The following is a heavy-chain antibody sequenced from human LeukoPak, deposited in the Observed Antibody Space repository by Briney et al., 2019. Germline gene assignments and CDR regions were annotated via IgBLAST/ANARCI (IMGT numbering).Heavy chain of an antibody. CDR1: GYTFTSYY. CDR2: INPSGGST. D-gene: IGHD6-13*01. Sequence: ASVKVSCKASGYTFTSYYMHWVRQAPGQGLEWMGIINPSGGSTSYAQKFQGRVTMTRDTSTSTVYMELSSLRAEDTAVYYCARDSGWWRFDFWGQGTLVTVSS. J-gene: IGHJ4*02. CDR3: ARDSGWWRFDF. V-gene: IGHV1-46*01.